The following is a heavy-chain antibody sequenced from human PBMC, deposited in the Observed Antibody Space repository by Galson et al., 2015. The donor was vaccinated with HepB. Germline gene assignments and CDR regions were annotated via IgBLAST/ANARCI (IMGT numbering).Heavy chain of an antibody. CDR3: ARIYCSGGSCYLGHLHFDY. J-gene: IGHJ4*02. V-gene: IGHV4-39*01. Sequence: LTCTVSGGSISSSSFYWGWIRQPPGKGLEWIGSIYYSGSTYYNPSLKSRVTISVDTSKNEFSLKLSSVTAADTAVYYCARIYCSGGSCYLGHLHFDYWGQGTLVTVSS. D-gene: IGHD2-15*01. CDR2: IYYSGST. CDR1: GGSISSSSFY.